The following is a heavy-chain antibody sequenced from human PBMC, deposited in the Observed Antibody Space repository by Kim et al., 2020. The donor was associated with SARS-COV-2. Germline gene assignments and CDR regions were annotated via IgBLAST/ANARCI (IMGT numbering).Heavy chain of an antibody. Sequence: ASVKVSCKASGYTFTSYYMHWVRQAPGQGLEWMGIINPSGGSTSYAQKFQGRVTMTRDTSTSTVYMELSSLRSEDTAVYYCARGEGALAYCGGDCYYYGMDGWGQGTTVTVSS. CDR3: ARGEGALAYCGGDCYYYGMDG. CDR2: INPSGGST. CDR1: GYTFTSYY. J-gene: IGHJ6*02. D-gene: IGHD2-21*01. V-gene: IGHV1-46*01.